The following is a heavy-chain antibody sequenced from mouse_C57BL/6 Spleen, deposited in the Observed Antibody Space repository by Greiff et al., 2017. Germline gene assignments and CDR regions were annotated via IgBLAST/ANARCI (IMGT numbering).Heavy chain of an antibody. CDR2: IYWDDDK. V-gene: IGHV8-12*01. CDR1: GFSLSTSGMG. D-gene: IGHD4-1*01. CDR3: ARREGTGTFDY. J-gene: IGHJ2*01. Sequence: QVTLKECGPGILQSSQTLSLTCSFSGFSLSTSGMGVSWIRQPSGKGLEWLAHIYWDDDKRYNPSLKSRLTISKDTSRNQVFLKITSVDTADTATYYCARREGTGTFDYWGQGTTLTVSS.